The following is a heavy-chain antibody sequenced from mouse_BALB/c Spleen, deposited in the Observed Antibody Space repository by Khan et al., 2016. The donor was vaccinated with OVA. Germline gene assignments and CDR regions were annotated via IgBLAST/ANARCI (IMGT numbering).Heavy chain of an antibody. J-gene: IGHJ3*01. D-gene: IGHD2-13*01. Sequence: EVELVESGGGLVKPGGSLKLSCEASGFTFSDYYMYWVRQTPEKRLEWVATISDVGSYTYYPDSVKGRFTISRDDVKNNLYLRMSSLKSEDTAMYFCTRGYYGDPFAYWCQGTLVTVSA. CDR3: TRGYYGDPFAY. CDR2: ISDVGSYT. CDR1: GFTFSDYY. V-gene: IGHV5-4*02.